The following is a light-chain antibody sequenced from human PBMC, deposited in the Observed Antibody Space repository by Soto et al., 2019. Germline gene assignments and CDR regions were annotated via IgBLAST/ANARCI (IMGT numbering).Light chain of an antibody. J-gene: IGKJ1*01. CDR1: QSISSY. V-gene: IGKV1-39*01. CDR3: QQSYSTPPT. CDR2: AAS. Sequence: DLPMTQSPSSLSASVGDRVTITCRASQSISSYLNWYQQKPGKAPKRLIYAASSLQSGVPSRFSGSGSGTDFTLTISSLQPEDFATYYCQQSYSTPPTFGQGTKVEIK.